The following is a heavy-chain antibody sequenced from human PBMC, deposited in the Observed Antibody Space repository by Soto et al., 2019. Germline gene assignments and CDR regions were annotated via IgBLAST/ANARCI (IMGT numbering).Heavy chain of an antibody. CDR2: ISPYNGKT. V-gene: IGHV1-18*01. CDR3: ARADYGDTKIYSFDH. D-gene: IGHD4-17*01. J-gene: IGHJ4*02. CDR1: GYTFTDYG. Sequence: GASVKVSCKTSGYTFTDYGISWVRQAPGQGLEWMGWISPYNGKTNYIQEFQDRVTITTDTSSTTVYMDLRTLKSDDTAIYFCARADYGDTKIYSFDHWGQGTLVTVSS.